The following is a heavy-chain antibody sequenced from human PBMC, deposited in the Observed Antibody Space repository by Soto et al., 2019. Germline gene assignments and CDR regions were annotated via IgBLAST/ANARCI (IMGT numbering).Heavy chain of an antibody. CDR3: XRHRWWGSSAYYYGMDV. Sequence: GESVKISCTGSGYSFTIYWISWVRQVPGKGLEWMGRIDPSDSYTNYSPSFQGHVTISADKSISTAYLQWSSLKASDTAMYYCXRHRWWGSSAYYYGMDVWGQGTTVTVSS. D-gene: IGHD6-6*01. J-gene: IGHJ6*02. CDR2: IDPSDSYT. CDR1: GYSFTIYW. V-gene: IGHV5-10-1*01.